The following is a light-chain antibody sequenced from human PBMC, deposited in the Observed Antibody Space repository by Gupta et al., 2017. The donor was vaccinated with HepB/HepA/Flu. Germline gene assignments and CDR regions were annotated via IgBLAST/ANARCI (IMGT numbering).Light chain of an antibody. CDR1: SSNIGSNT. V-gene: IGLV1-44*01. CDR2: TNN. Sequence: QSVLTQPPSASGTPGQRVPISCSGRSSNIGSNTVNWYQQLPGTAPKLLIHTNNQRPSGVPDLFSGSKSGTSASLAISGLQSEEEADYYCAAGDDSLNGVVFGGGTKLTVL. CDR3: AAGDDSLNGVV. J-gene: IGLJ2*01.